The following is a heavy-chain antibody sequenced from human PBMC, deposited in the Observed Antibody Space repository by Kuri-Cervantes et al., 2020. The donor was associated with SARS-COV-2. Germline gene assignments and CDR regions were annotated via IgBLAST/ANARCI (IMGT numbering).Heavy chain of an antibody. D-gene: IGHD2-21*01. CDR3: AKDRAGVHDF. V-gene: IGHV3-30*18. J-gene: IGHJ4*02. CDR2: ISYDESNK. Sequence: GGSLRLSCAASGFTFSSYGMHWVRQAPGKGLEWVAVISYDESNKYYADSVKGRFTISRDNSKNTLYLQMNSLRAEDTAIYYCAKDRAGVHDFWGQGTLVTVSS. CDR1: GFTFSSYG.